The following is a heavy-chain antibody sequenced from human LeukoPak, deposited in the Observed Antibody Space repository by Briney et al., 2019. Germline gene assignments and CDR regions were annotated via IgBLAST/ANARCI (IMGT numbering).Heavy chain of an antibody. Sequence: GGSLRLSCAASGFTVSSNYMSWVRQAPGKGLEWVSVIYSGGSTYYADSVKGRFTISRDNSKNTLYLQMNSLRAEDTAVYYCARTLWFGELLGSYTYYFDYWGQGTLVTVSS. D-gene: IGHD3-10*01. CDR3: ARTLWFGELLGSYTYYFDY. J-gene: IGHJ4*02. CDR2: IYSGGST. CDR1: GFTVSSNY. V-gene: IGHV3-53*01.